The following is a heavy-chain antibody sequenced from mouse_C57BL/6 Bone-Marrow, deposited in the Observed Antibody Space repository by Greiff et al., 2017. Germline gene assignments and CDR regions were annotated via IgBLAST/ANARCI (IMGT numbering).Heavy chain of an antibody. Sequence: VQLQQSGAELVMPGASVKLSCKASGYTFTSYWMHWVKQRPGQGLEWIGEIDPSDSYTNYNQKFKGKSTVTVDKSSSTAYMQLSSLTSEDSAVYYCARGWLPFAYWGQGTLVTVSA. J-gene: IGHJ3*01. CDR2: IDPSDSYT. D-gene: IGHD2-2*01. CDR3: ARGWLPFAY. CDR1: GYTFTSYW. V-gene: IGHV1-69*01.